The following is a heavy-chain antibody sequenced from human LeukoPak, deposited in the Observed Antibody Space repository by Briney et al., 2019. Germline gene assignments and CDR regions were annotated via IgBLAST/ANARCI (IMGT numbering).Heavy chain of an antibody. V-gene: IGHV1-18*01. D-gene: IGHD5-24*01. CDR2: ISAYNGNT. Sequence: GASVKVSCKASGYTFTSYGISWVRQAPGQGLEWTGWISAYNGNTNYAQKLQGRVTMTTDTSTSTAYMELRSLRSDDTAVCYCARDSPRWLQFDYYYYGMDVWGQGTTVTVSS. J-gene: IGHJ6*02. CDR3: ARDSPRWLQFDYYYYGMDV. CDR1: GYTFTSYG.